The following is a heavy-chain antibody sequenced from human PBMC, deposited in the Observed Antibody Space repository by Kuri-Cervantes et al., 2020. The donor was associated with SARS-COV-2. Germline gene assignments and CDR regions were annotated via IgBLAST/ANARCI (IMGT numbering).Heavy chain of an antibody. D-gene: IGHD1-7*01. CDR1: GFTFSSYG. CDR3: AKSPPDSITNYLYYFDL. CDR2: ITGGDEST. J-gene: IGHJ4*02. V-gene: IGHV3-23*01. Sequence: GGSLRLSCAASGFTFSSYGMHWVRQAPGERLEWVSAITGGDESTFYADSVKGRFTIYRDNSKNTLYLQMNSLRVEDSALYFCAKSPPDSITNYLYYFDLWGQGTLVTVSS.